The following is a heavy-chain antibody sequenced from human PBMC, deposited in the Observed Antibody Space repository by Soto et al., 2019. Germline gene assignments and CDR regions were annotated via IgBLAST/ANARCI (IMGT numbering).Heavy chain of an antibody. D-gene: IGHD6-19*01. V-gene: IGHV1-8*01. J-gene: IGHJ4*02. CDR1: GYTFTSYD. CDR2: MNPNSGST. CDR3: ARGRGWYDGIDF. Sequence: ASVKVSCKASGYTFTSYDINWVRQATGQGLEWMGWMNPNSGSTGYAQKFQGRVTMTRDTSISTAYMELSSVRSEDTAVYYCARGRGWYDGIDFWGQGTRLTVPS.